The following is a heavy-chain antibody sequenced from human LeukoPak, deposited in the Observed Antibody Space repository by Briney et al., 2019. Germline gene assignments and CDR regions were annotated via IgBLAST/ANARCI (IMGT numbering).Heavy chain of an antibody. CDR2: IYSGGST. D-gene: IGHD3-22*01. J-gene: IGHJ4*02. Sequence: GGSLRLSCAASGFTVSSNYMSWVRQAPGKGLEWVSVIYSGGSTYYADSVKGRFTISRDNSKNTLYLQMNSRRAEDTAVYYCARGGPYYYDSSGPFDYWGQGTLVTVSS. V-gene: IGHV3-53*01. CDR3: ARGGPYYYDSSGPFDY. CDR1: GFTVSSNY.